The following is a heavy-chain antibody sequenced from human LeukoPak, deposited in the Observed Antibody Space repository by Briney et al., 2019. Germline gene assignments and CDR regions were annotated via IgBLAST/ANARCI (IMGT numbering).Heavy chain of an antibody. J-gene: IGHJ4*02. CDR3: ARDDLGVIALPGFDY. D-gene: IGHD2-21*01. Sequence: ASVKVSCKSSGYTFTSYGISWVRQAPGQGLEWMGWISAYNGNTNYAQKLQGRVTMTTDTSTSTAYMELRSLRSDDTAVYYCARDDLGVIALPGFDYWGQGTLVTVSS. CDR2: ISAYNGNT. V-gene: IGHV1-18*01. CDR1: GYTFTSYG.